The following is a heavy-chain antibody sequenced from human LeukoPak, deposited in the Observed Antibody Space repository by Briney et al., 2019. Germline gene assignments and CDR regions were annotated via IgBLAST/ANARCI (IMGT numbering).Heavy chain of an antibody. CDR2: ISWNSGSI. Sequence: GGSLRLSCAASGFTFDDYAMHWVRQAPGKGLEWVSGISWNSGSIGYADSVKGRFTISRDNAKNSLYLQMNSLRAEDMALYYCAKGGDFWSGVDAFDIWGQGTMVTVSS. V-gene: IGHV3-9*03. CDR3: AKGGDFWSGVDAFDI. CDR1: GFTFDDYA. D-gene: IGHD3-3*01. J-gene: IGHJ3*02.